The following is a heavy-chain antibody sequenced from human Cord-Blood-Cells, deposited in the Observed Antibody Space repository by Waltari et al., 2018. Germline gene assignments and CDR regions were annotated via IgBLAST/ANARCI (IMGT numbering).Heavy chain of an antibody. Sequence: QVQLVESGGGVVQPGRSLRLSCAESGFTFSSYGMHWVRLAPGKVLEWVAVIWYDGSNKYYADSVKGRFTISRDNSKNTLYLQMNSLRAEDTAVYYCAREILGGMDVWGQGTTVTVSS. CDR2: IWYDGSNK. V-gene: IGHV3-33*01. D-gene: IGHD7-27*01. J-gene: IGHJ6*02. CDR3: AREILGGMDV. CDR1: GFTFSSYG.